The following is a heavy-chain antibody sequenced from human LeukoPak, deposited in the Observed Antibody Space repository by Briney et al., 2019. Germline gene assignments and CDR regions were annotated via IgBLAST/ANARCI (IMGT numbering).Heavy chain of an antibody. V-gene: IGHV1-2*04. CDR1: GYTFTGYY. Sequence: ASVKVSCKASGYTFTGYYMHWVRQAPGQGLEWMGWINPNSGGTNYAQKFQGWVTMTRDTSISTAYMELSRLRSDDTAVYYCARDSYSSSSWVLYYFDYWGQGTLVTVSS. D-gene: IGHD6-13*01. CDR3: ARDSYSSSSWVLYYFDY. J-gene: IGHJ4*02. CDR2: INPNSGGT.